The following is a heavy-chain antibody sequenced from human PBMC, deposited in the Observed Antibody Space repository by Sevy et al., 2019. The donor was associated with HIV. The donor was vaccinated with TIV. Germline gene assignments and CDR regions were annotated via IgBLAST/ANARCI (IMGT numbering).Heavy chain of an antibody. V-gene: IGHV4-34*01. CDR1: GGSFSGYY. CDR3: ARRQVGATFYYFDY. J-gene: IGHJ4*02. D-gene: IGHD1-26*01. Sequence: SETLSLTCAVYGGSFSGYYWSWIRQPPGKGLEWIGEINHSGSTNYNPSLKSRVTISVATSKNQFSLKLSSVTAADTAVYYCARRQVGATFYYFDYWGQGTLVTVSS. CDR2: INHSGST.